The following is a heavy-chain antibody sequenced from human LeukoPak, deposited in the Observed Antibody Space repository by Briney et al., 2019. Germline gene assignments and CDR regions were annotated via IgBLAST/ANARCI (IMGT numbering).Heavy chain of an antibody. V-gene: IGHV4-34*01. D-gene: IGHD6-13*01. CDR3: ARRKLPGSSCLDY. CDR2: INHSGST. J-gene: IGHJ4*02. Sequence: SETLSLTCAVYGGSFSGYYWSWIRQPPGKGLEWIGEINHSGSTNYNPSLKSRVTISVDTSKNQFSLKLSSVTAADTAVYYCARRKLPGSSCLDYWGQGTLVTVSS. CDR1: GGSFSGYY.